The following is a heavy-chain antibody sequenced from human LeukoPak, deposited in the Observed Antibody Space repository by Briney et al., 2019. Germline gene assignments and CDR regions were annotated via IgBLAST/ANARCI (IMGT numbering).Heavy chain of an antibody. J-gene: IGHJ4*02. V-gene: IGHV3-7*05. D-gene: IGHD3-22*01. Sequence: GGSLTLSCAAAGFTFSSYWMSWDRHAQGKGMEWVATIKQDGSEKYYVDSVKGRFTISRDNAKNSLYLQMNSLRAEDTAVYYCARDPGLYDSSGYYLGRSDYFDYWGQGTLVTVSS. CDR1: GFTFSSYW. CDR3: ARDPGLYDSSGYYLGRSDYFDY. CDR2: IKQDGSEK.